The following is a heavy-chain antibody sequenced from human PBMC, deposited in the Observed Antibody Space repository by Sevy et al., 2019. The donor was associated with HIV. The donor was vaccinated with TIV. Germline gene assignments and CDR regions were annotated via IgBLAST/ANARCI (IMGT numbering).Heavy chain of an antibody. CDR1: GFTFSSYS. J-gene: IGHJ6*02. D-gene: IGHD2-2*01. Sequence: GGSLRLSCAASGFTFSSYSMNWVRQAPGKGLEWVSSISSSSSYIYYADSVKGRFTISRDNAKNSLYLQMNSLRAEDTAVYYCARGGGCSSTSCYLVYYYYYGMDVWGQWTTVTVSS. CDR3: ARGGGCSSTSCYLVYYYYYGMDV. CDR2: ISSSSSYI. V-gene: IGHV3-21*01.